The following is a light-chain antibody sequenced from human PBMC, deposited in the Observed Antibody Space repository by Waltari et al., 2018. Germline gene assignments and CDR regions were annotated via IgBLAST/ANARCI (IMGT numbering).Light chain of an antibody. CDR2: LNTDGSH. V-gene: IGLV4-69*01. CDR1: SCPRRYD. CDR3: QTWATVIDPL. Sequence: QLVLTHSPSASASLGASVKLTCTLSSCPRRYDLAWYPQQPAKGPRYLMRLNTDGSHIKGDGIPDRFSGSSSGAERYLTISSLQSEDEADYYCQTWATVIDPLFGGGTKLTVL. J-gene: IGLJ2*01.